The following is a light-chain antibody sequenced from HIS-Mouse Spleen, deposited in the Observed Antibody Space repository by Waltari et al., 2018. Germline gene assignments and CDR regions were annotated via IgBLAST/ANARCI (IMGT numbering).Light chain of an antibody. Sequence: QLVLTQSPSASASLGASVKLTCTLSSGHSSYAIAWHQQQPEKGPRYLRKLNSDGSHSKGDGIPDRFSGSSSGAERYLTISSLQSEDEADYYCQTWGTGIQVFGGGTKLTVL. CDR1: SGHSSYA. CDR3: QTWGTGIQV. CDR2: LNSDGSH. V-gene: IGLV4-69*01. J-gene: IGLJ2*01.